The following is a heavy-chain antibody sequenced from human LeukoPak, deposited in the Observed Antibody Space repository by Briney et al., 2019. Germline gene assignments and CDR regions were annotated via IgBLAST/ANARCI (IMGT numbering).Heavy chain of an antibody. CDR2: ISGDGGST. Sequence: GGSLRLSCAASGFTFDDYAMHWVRQAPGKGLEWVSLISGDGGSTNYADSVRGRFTISRDNSKNSLYLQMNGLRTEDTALYYCAKGGIDHGDHWGQGALVTVSS. J-gene: IGHJ4*02. V-gene: IGHV3-43*02. CDR3: AKGGIDHGDH. CDR1: GFTFDDYA. D-gene: IGHD4-17*01.